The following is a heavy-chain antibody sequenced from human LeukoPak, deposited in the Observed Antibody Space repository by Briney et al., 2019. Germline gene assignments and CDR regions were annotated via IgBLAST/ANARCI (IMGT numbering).Heavy chain of an antibody. CDR2: IYHSGRT. V-gene: IGHV4-38-2*02. J-gene: IGHJ5*02. Sequence: SETLSLTCTVSGYSISSGYYWGWIRQPPGKGLEWIGSIYHSGRTFYNPSLKSRVTISVDTSKNQFSLKLTSVTAADTAVYYCARDSGTTGEVKFDPWGQGTLVTVSS. CDR3: ARDSGTTGEVKFDP. D-gene: IGHD3-10*01. CDR1: GYSISSGYY.